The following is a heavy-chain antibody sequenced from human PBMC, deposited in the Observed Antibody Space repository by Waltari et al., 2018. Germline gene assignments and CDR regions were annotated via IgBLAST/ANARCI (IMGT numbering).Heavy chain of an antibody. V-gene: IGHV3-21*02. CDR2: ISSSGSYT. J-gene: IGHJ4*02. CDR1: GFTFSSYS. D-gene: IGHD7-27*01. Sequence: EVLLVESGGGLVKPGGSLRLSCEASGFTFSSYSMNWVRQAPGKGLELVSSISSSGSYTHYVDSVKGRFTISRDNAKNSLYLQMNTLRAEDTAVYYCARGGWGFYLDDWGQGTLVTSSS. CDR3: ARGGWGFYLDD.